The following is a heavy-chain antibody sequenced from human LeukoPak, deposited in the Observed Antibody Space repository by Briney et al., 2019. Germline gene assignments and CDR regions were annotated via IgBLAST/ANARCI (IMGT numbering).Heavy chain of an antibody. D-gene: IGHD3-10*01. CDR2: INHSGST. CDR1: GGSFSGYY. V-gene: IGHV4-34*01. CDR3: AGYGSGSFDY. Sequence: PSETLSLTCAVSGGSFSGYYWSWIRQPPGKGLEWIGEINHSGSTNYNPSLKSRVTISVDTSKNQFSLKLSSVTAADTAVYYCAGYGSGSFDYWGQGTLVTVSS. J-gene: IGHJ4*02.